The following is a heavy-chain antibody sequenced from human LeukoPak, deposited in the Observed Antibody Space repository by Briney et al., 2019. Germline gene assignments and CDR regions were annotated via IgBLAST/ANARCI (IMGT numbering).Heavy chain of an antibody. CDR3: VKGLAYCGGDCYSYFDY. J-gene: IGHJ4*02. D-gene: IGHD2-21*02. V-gene: IGHV3-64D*06. CDR1: GFTFSSYA. Sequence: GGSLRLSCSASGFTFSSYAMHWVRQAPGKGLEYVSAISSNGGSTYYADPVKGRFTISRDNSKNTLYLQMSSLRAEDTAVYYCVKGLAYCGGDCYSYFDYWGQGTLVTVSS. CDR2: ISSNGGST.